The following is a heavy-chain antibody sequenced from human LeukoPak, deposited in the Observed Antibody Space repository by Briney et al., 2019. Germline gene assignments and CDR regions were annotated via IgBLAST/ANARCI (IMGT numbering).Heavy chain of an antibody. J-gene: IGHJ4*02. CDR2: ISVSGGST. D-gene: IGHD3-22*01. V-gene: IGHV3-23*01. CDR3: AKSNYFDSGGYYFFDY. CDR1: GFTFSKYA. Sequence: GGSLRLSCAASGFTFSKYAMTWVRQAPGKGLEWVSGISVSGGSTNYADSVKGRFTISRDNSKNTLYLQMNSLRAEDTAVYYCAKSNYFDSGGYYFFDYWGQGTLVTVST.